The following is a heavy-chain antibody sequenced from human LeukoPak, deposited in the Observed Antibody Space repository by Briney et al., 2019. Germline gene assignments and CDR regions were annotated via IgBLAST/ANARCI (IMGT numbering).Heavy chain of an antibody. CDR2: ISSSSSYI. Sequence: PGGSLRLSCAASGFTFSSDSMNWVRQAPGKGLEWVSSISSSSSYIYYADSVKGRFTISRDNAKNSLYLQMNSLRAEDTAVYYCARDGPPYCSGGSCYSDFGIWGQGTMVTVSS. V-gene: IGHV3-21*01. J-gene: IGHJ3*02. D-gene: IGHD2-15*01. CDR1: GFTFSSDS. CDR3: ARDGPPYCSGGSCYSDFGI.